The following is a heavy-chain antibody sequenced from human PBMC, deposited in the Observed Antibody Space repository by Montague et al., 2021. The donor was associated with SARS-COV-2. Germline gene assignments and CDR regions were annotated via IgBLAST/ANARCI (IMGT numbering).Heavy chain of an antibody. CDR2: ISYSGST. D-gene: IGHD3-10*01. J-gene: IGHJ4*02. Sequence: TLSLTCTVYGDSISSGDYFWNWIRQHPEKGLEYIGYISYSGSTYYSPSFGSRVSISMDTSENQFSLKMTSVTAADTAVYYCAESGRLGSSNSFDYWGQGVLVTVSS. CDR3: AESGRLGSSNSFDY. CDR1: GDSISSGDYF. V-gene: IGHV4-31*03.